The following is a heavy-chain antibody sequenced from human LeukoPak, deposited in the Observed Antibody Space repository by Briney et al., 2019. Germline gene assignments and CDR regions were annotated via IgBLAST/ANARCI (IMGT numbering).Heavy chain of an antibody. D-gene: IGHD6-13*01. V-gene: IGHV4-34*12. CDR2: VMHSGST. CDR3: ARSSSSDWFDP. Sequence: SETLSLTCAVYGGFFSGSFWNWIRQPPGKGLEWIGEVMHSGSTSYNPSLKSRVTISVDTSKNQFSLKLSPVTAADTAVYYCARSSSSDWFDPWGQGTLVTVSS. J-gene: IGHJ5*02. CDR1: GGFFSGSF.